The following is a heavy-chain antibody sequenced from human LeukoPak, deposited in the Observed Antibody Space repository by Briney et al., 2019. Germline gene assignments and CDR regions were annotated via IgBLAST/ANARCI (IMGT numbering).Heavy chain of an antibody. CDR2: IYYSGST. CDR1: GGSISSYY. V-gene: IGHV4-59*01. Sequence: PSETLSLTCTVSGGSISSYYWSWIRQPPGKGLEWVGYIYYSGSTNYNPSLKSRVTISVDTSNNQFSLTLSSVTAADTAVYYCARNPCSYYIDYWGQGTLVTV. D-gene: IGHD2-21*01. CDR3: ARNPCSYYIDY. J-gene: IGHJ4*02.